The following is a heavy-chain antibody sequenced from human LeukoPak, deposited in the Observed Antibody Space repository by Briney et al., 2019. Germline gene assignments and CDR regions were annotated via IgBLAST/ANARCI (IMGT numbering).Heavy chain of an antibody. J-gene: IGHJ4*02. Sequence: AGSLRLSCAASGFTFSSYGMHWVRQAPGKGLEWVAVISYDGSNKYYADSVKGRFTISRDNSKNTLYLQMNSLRAEDTAVYYCALYNATLDYWGQGTLVTVSS. D-gene: IGHD2-2*02. CDR2: ISYDGSNK. V-gene: IGHV3-30*03. CDR3: ALYNATLDY. CDR1: GFTFSSYG.